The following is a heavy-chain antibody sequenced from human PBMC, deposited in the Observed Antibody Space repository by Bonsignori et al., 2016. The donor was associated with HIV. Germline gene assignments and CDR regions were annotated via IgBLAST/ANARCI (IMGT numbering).Heavy chain of an antibody. CDR1: GYTFIDYY. J-gene: IGHJ4*02. CDR2: INPNSGGT. CDR3: ARGSAPITIFGVVIFY. Sequence: ASVKVSCKASGYTFIDYYMHWVRQAPGQGLEWMGWINPNSGGTNYAQRFQGRVTMTRDTSISTAYMELSSLRSDDTAVYYCARGSAPITIFGVVIFYWGQGTLVTVSS. V-gene: IGHV1-2*02. D-gene: IGHD3-3*01.